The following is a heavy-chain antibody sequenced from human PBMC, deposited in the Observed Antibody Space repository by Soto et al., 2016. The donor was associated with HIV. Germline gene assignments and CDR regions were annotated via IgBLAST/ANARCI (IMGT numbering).Heavy chain of an antibody. CDR1: GFTFSGSA. CDR2: IRSKANTYAT. D-gene: IGHD3-9*01. J-gene: IGHJ4*02. V-gene: IGHV3-73*01. CDR3: TRLDDVLRHFDWLSAFDS. Sequence: VQLVESGGDLVQPGGSLKLSCAASGFTFSGSAMHWVRQASGKGLEWVGRIRSKANTYATAYAASVKGRFSISRDDSKNTAYLQMNSLKTEDTAVYYCTRLDDVLRHFDWLSAFDSWGQGTLVTVSS.